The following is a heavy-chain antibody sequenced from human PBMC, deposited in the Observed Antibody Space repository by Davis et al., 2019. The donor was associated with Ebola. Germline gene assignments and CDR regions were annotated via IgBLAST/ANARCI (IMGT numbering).Heavy chain of an antibody. J-gene: IGHJ4*02. CDR2: ISAYNGNT. CDR1: GGTFSSYG. CDR3: AREIAARPIDY. Sequence: ASVKVSCKASGGTFSSYGISWVRQAPGQGLEWMGWISAYNGNTNYAQKFQGRVTMTTDTSTSTAYMELRSLRSDDTAVYYCAREIAARPIDYWGQGTLVTVSS. V-gene: IGHV1-18*01. D-gene: IGHD6-6*01.